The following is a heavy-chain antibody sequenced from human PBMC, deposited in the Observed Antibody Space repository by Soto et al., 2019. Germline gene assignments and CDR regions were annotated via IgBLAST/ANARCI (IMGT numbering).Heavy chain of an antibody. D-gene: IGHD3-3*01. CDR1: GFTFSSYW. J-gene: IGHJ6*02. CDR3: ARVAIFGVVPPRYYYGMDV. V-gene: IGHV3-7*03. CDR2: IKQDGSEK. Sequence: GGSLRLSCAASGFTFSSYWMIWVRQAPGKGLEWVANIKQDGSEKYYVDSVKGRFTISRDNAKNSLYLQMNSLRAEDTAVYYCARVAIFGVVPPRYYYGMDVWGQGTTVTVSS.